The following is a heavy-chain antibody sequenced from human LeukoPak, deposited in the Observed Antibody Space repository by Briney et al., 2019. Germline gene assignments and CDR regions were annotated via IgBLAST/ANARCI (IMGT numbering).Heavy chain of an antibody. CDR2: ISYDGSNK. V-gene: IGHV3-30*18. J-gene: IGHJ4*02. CDR1: GFTFSSYG. CDR3: AKDMVSDFWSADDDY. D-gene: IGHD3-3*01. Sequence: PGGSLRLSCAASGFTFSSYGMHWVRQAPGKGLEWVAVISYDGSNKYYADSVKGRFTISRDNSKNTLYLQMNSLRAEDTAVYYCAKDMVSDFWSADDDYWDQGTLVTVSS.